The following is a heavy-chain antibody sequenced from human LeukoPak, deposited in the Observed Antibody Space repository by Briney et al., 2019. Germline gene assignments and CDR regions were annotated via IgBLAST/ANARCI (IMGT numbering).Heavy chain of an antibody. J-gene: IGHJ4*02. CDR2: ISGSGGST. CDR3: AKVIPRGPRYFDY. CDR1: GLTFSIYA. V-gene: IGHV3-23*01. Sequence: GGSLRLSCAASGLTFSIYAMSWVRQAPGKGLEWVSAISGSGGSTYYADSVKGRFTISRDNSKNTLYLQMNSLRAEDTAVYYCAKVIPRGPRYFDYWGQGTLVTVSS.